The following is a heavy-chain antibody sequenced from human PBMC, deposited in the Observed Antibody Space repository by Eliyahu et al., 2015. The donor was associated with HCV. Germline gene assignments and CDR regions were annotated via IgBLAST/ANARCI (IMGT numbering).Heavy chain of an antibody. J-gene: IGHJ3*02. CDR2: VNPNSGGT. Sequence: QVQLVQSGAEVMQPGASVKVSCKASGYTFSXYYIHWVRQAPGQGLEWMAWVNPNSGGTNYAQKFQGRVTMTRDTSITTAYMELSRLISDDTAVYYCARGSSLHTDMKSAFDIWGQGTMVTVSS. D-gene: IGHD2-21*02. V-gene: IGHV1-2*02. CDR1: GYTFSXYY. CDR3: ARGSSLHTDMKSAFDI.